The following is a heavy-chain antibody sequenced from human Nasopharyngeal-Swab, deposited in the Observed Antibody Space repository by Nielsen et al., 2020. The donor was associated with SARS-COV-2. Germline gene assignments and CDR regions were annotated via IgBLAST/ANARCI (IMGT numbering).Heavy chain of an antibody. CDR1: GYSISSGYY. J-gene: IGHJ6*02. CDR3: TYSSSWYFYGMDV. CDR2: IYHSGST. V-gene: IGHV4-38-2*02. Sequence: SETLSLTCTVSGYSISSGYYWGWIRQPPGKGLEWIGSIYHSGSTYYNPSLKSRVTISVDTSKNQFSLKLSSVNAADTAVYYCTYSSSWYFYGMDVWGQGTTVTVSS. D-gene: IGHD6-13*01.